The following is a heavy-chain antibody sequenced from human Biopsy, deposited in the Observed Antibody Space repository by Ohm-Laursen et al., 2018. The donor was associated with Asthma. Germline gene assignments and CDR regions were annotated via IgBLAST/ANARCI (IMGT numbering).Heavy chain of an antibody. CDR2: VYYSGTT. Sequence: GTLSLTCRISGGSVSSRGYYWSWFRQPPGKGLEWIGFVYYSGTTNHNPSLTSRVTMTVDTSQNQFSLKLTSVTAADTAVYYCARERVTMTDKVIRAFDIWGQGTLVSVSS. CDR1: GGSVSSRGYY. D-gene: IGHD2-21*02. CDR3: ARERVTMTDKVIRAFDI. V-gene: IGHV4-61*08. J-gene: IGHJ3*02.